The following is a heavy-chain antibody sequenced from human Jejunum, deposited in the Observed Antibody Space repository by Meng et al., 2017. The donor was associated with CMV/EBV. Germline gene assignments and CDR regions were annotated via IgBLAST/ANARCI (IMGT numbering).Heavy chain of an antibody. Sequence: GYFFTDYYIHWVRQAPGQGLEWMGWINPNSGGTIYAQRFQGRVTMTRDTSVTTAYMEVSRLRSDDSAIYYCARVPSYGTSVYGMDVWGQGTTVTVSS. J-gene: IGHJ6*02. V-gene: IGHV1-2*02. D-gene: IGHD3-16*01. CDR1: GYFFTDYY. CDR2: INPNSGGT. CDR3: ARVPSYGTSVYGMDV.